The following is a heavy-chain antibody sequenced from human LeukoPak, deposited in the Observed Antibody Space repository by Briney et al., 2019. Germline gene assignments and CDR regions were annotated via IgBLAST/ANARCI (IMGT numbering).Heavy chain of an antibody. CDR2: IDSNGRTI. V-gene: IGHV3-74*01. J-gene: IGHJ4*02. CDR1: GFTFSSYW. D-gene: IGHD1-26*01. CDR3: AKDFVGPDDY. Sequence: PGGSLRLSCAASGFTFSSYWMHWVRQAPGKGLVWVSRIDSNGRTIDYADSVKGRFTISRDNANSMLYLQMNSLRAEDSAVYHCAKDFVGPDDYWGQGTLVTVSS.